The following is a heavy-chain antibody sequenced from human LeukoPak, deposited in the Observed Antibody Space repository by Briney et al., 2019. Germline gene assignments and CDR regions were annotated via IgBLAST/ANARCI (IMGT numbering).Heavy chain of an antibody. CDR1: GGTFSSYA. J-gene: IGHJ4*02. D-gene: IGHD3-22*01. CDR2: IIPIFGTA. Sequence: SVKVSCKASGGTFSSYAISWVRQAPGQGLEWMGGIIPIFGTANYAQKFQGRVTITADESTSTAYMELRSLRSDDTAVYYCARDWDYYDSSGYYVDYWGQGTLVTVSS. V-gene: IGHV1-69*13. CDR3: ARDWDYYDSSGYYVDY.